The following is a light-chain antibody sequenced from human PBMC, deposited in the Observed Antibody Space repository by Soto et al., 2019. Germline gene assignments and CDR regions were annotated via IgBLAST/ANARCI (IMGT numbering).Light chain of an antibody. Sequence: EIVLTQSPGTLSLSPGERATLSCRASKSVSSSSYLAWYQQKPGQAPRLLIYGASSRATGIPDRFSGSGSATDFTLTISRLEPEDFAVYYCRQYGSSPSYTFGQGTKLEIK. CDR1: KSVSSSSY. J-gene: IGKJ2*01. CDR3: RQYGSSPSYT. CDR2: GAS. V-gene: IGKV3-20*01.